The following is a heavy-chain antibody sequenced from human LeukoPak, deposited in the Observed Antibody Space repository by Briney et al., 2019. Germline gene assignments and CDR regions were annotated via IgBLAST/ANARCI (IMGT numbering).Heavy chain of an antibody. J-gene: IGHJ4*02. CDR3: ARDTGGRLQXFDX. D-gene: IGHD5-24*01. CDR2: INTNTGNP. CDR1: GYTFTSYG. V-gene: IGHV7-4-1*02. Sequence: ASVKVSCKASGYTFTSYGISWVRQAPGQGLEWRGWINTNTGNPTYAQGFTGRFVFSLDTSVSTAYLQISSLTAEDTAVYYCARDTGGRLQXFDXXGQGTLVTVXX.